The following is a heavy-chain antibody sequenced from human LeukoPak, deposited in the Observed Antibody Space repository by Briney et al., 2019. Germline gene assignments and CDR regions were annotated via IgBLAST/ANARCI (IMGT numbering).Heavy chain of an antibody. J-gene: IGHJ6*02. V-gene: IGHV4-34*01. Sequence: PSETLSLTCTVSGGSISSDGYYWSWIRQPPGKGLEWIGEINHSGSTNYNPSLKSRVTISVDTSKNQFSLKLSSVTAADTAVYYCARTSIMITFGGVSRGMDVWGQGTTVTVSS. D-gene: IGHD3-16*01. CDR3: ARTSIMITFGGVSRGMDV. CDR2: INHSGST. CDR1: GGSISSDGYY.